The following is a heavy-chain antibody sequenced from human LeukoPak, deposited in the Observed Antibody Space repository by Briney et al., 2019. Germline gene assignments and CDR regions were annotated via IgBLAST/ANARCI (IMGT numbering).Heavy chain of an antibody. J-gene: IGHJ6*02. Sequence: QSGGSLRLSCAASGFIFSSYSMNWVRQAPGKGLEWVSYISSGAIYYADSVKGRFTISRDNAKNSLYLQMISLRDEDTAVYYCTRVRGTTVDYYGMDVWGQGTTVIVSS. CDR1: GFIFSSYS. CDR2: ISSGAI. D-gene: IGHD4-23*01. V-gene: IGHV3-48*02. CDR3: TRVRGTTVDYYGMDV.